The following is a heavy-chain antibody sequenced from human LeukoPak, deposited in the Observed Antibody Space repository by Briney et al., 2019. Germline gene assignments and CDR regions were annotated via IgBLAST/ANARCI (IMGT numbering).Heavy chain of an antibody. Sequence: PGGSLRLSCAASGFTFSDYYISWIRQAPGKGLEWVSYISSSGNTIYYADSAKGRFTISRDNAKNSLYLQMNSLGAEDTAVYYCARDSGFGLFDYWGKGTLVTVSS. CDR3: ARDSGFGLFDY. CDR1: GFTFSDYY. V-gene: IGHV3-11*04. D-gene: IGHD5-12*01. J-gene: IGHJ4*02. CDR2: ISSSGNTI.